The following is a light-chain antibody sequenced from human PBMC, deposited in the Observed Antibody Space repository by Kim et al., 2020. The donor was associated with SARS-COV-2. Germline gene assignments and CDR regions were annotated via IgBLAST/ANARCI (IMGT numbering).Light chain of an antibody. CDR2: DVS. CDR1: SSDVGYYNY. J-gene: IGLJ3*02. CDR3: SSYTTSNSWV. Sequence: QSALTQPASVSGSPGQSITISCTGTSSDVGYYNYVSWYQQHPGKAPKLIIYDVSKRPSGVSNRFSGSKSGNTASLTVSGLQAEDEADYYCSSYTTSNSWVFGGGTQLTVL. V-gene: IGLV2-14*03.